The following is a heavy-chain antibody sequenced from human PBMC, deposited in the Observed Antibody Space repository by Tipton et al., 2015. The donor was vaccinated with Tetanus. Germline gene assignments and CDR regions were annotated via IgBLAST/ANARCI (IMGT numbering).Heavy chain of an antibody. CDR2: INSGST. D-gene: IGHD7-27*01. CDR3: ARLFNWGSGYFFFDL. V-gene: IGHV4-59*12. J-gene: IGHJ2*01. Sequence: TLSLTCTVSGDSISSYYWNWIRQSPVKGLEWIGYINSGSTHYNPSLKSRVTISIDKSKNHFSLELSSVTAADTAVYFCARLFNWGSGYFFFDLWGRGTLVTVSS. CDR1: GDSISSYY.